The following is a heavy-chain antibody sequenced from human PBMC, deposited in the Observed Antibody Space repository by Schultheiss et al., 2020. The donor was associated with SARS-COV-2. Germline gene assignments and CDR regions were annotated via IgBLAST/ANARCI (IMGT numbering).Heavy chain of an antibody. CDR3: AGGTGWLIES. J-gene: IGHJ5*02. D-gene: IGHD6-19*01. Sequence: GGSLRLSCEASGFTFSSYWMSWVRQAPAKGLEWVAIIKQDGSEKYYVDSVKGRFTISRDNAKNSLYLQMNSLGAEDTAVYYCAGGTGWLIESLGQGTLVTVSS. CDR1: GFTFSSYW. V-gene: IGHV3-7*01. CDR2: IKQDGSEK.